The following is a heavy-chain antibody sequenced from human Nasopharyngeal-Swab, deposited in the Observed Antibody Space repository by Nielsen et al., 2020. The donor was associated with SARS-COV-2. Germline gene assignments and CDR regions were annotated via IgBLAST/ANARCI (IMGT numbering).Heavy chain of an antibody. CDR1: GYTLTELS. J-gene: IGHJ4*02. D-gene: IGHD5-12*01. CDR2: FDPEDGET. Sequence: ASVKVSCKVSGYTLTELSMHWVRQAPGKGLEWMRGFDPEDGETIYAQKFQGRVTMTRNTSISTVYMELSGLRSEDTAVYYCARLLSMGGYSGYGLAYWGQGTLVTVSS. V-gene: IGHV1-24*01. CDR3: ARLLSMGGYSGYGLAY.